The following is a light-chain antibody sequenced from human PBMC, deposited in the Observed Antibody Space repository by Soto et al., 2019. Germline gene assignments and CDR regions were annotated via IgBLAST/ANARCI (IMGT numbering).Light chain of an antibody. Sequence: DVVMTQSPLSLPVTLGQPASISCRSSQILVYSDGNTYLNWFQQRPGQSPRRLIYKVSNRDSGVPDRFSGSGSGTDFTLKISRVEAEDVGVYYCMQFTHWPWTFGQGTKVDI. CDR3: MQFTHWPWT. V-gene: IGKV2-30*01. CDR1: QILVYSDGNTY. J-gene: IGKJ1*01. CDR2: KVS.